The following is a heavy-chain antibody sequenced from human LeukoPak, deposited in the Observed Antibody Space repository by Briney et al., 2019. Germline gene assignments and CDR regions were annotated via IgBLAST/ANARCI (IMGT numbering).Heavy chain of an antibody. V-gene: IGHV3-30-3*01. D-gene: IGHD3-22*01. CDR1: GFTFSSYA. Sequence: GGSLRLSCAASGFTFSSYAMHWVRQAPGKGLEWVAVISYDGSNKYCADSVKGRFTISRDNSKNTLYLQMNSLRAEDTAVYYCARGGYYDSSDYRLFDYWGQGTLVTVSS. CDR2: ISYDGSNK. J-gene: IGHJ4*02. CDR3: ARGGYYDSSDYRLFDY.